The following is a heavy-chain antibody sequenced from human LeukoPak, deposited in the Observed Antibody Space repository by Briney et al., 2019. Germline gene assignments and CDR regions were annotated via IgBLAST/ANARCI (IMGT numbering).Heavy chain of an antibody. V-gene: IGHV3-21*01. Sequence: GGSLRLSCAASGFTFSTYLMNWVRQAPGKGLEWVSSISNSSDYIYYVDSVKGRFTISRDNAKNSLFLQMNSLRAEDTAVYFCARGNIKFDYWGRGTLVTVSS. CDR2: ISNSSDYI. CDR3: ARGNIKFDY. J-gene: IGHJ4*02. CDR1: GFTFSTYL.